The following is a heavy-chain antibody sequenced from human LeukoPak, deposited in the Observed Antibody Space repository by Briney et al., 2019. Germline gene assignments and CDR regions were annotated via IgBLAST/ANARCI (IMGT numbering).Heavy chain of an antibody. CDR2: IYSGGST. CDR1: GFTVSSNY. V-gene: IGHV3-53*01. D-gene: IGHD6-19*01. Sequence: PGGSLRLSCAASGFTVSSNYMSWVRQAPGKGLEWVSVIYSGGSTYYADSVKGRFTISRDNSKNTLYLQMSSLRAEDTAVYYCAKNRGIGVADPPDYWGQGTLVTVSS. CDR3: AKNRGIGVADPPDY. J-gene: IGHJ4*02.